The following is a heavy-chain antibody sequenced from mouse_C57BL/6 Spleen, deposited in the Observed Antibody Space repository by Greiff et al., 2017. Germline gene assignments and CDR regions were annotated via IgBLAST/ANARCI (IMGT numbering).Heavy chain of an antibody. CDR1: GYTFTSYW. CDR3: ARYGNYGYYAMDY. D-gene: IGHD2-1*01. J-gene: IGHJ4*01. Sequence: VQLQQPGAELVKPGASVKMSCKASGYTFTSYWITWVKQRPGQGLEWIRDIYPGSGSTNYNEKFKSKATLTVDPSSSTAYMQLSSLTSEGSAVYYGARYGNYGYYAMDYWGQGTSVTVSS. V-gene: IGHV1-55*01. CDR2: IYPGSGST.